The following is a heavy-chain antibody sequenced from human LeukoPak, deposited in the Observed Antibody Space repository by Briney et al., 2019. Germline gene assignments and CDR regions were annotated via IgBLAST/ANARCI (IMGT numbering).Heavy chain of an antibody. Sequence: PSETLSLTCTVSGYSISSGYYWGWIRPPPGKGLEWIGIIYYSGSTYYNPSLKSRVTISVDTSKNQFSLKLSSVTAADTAVYYCVMNRYCSSTSCYDVFDPWGQGTLVTVSS. V-gene: IGHV4-38-2*02. CDR3: VMNRYCSSTSCYDVFDP. CDR1: GYSISSGYY. CDR2: IYYSGST. J-gene: IGHJ5*02. D-gene: IGHD2-2*01.